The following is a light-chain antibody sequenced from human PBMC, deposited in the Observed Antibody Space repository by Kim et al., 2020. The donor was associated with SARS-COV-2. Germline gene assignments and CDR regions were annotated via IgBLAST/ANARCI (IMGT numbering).Light chain of an antibody. Sequence: DVQMTQSPSTLSASVGDRVTITCRASQSINNWLAWYQQKPGKAPKLLIYDVSSLQSGVPSRFSGSGSGTEFTLTISSLQPDDFATYYCQKYNSYSGTFGQGTKLEI. CDR2: DVS. J-gene: IGKJ1*01. CDR3: QKYNSYSGT. V-gene: IGKV1-5*01. CDR1: QSINNW.